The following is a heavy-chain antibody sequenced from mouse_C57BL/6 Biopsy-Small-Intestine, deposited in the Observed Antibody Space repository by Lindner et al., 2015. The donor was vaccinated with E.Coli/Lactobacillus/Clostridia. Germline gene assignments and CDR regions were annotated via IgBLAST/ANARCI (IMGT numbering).Heavy chain of an antibody. CDR3: ARREVYYFDY. J-gene: IGHJ2*01. CDR1: GYSITANY. Sequence: VQLQESGPELVKSGTSVKISCKASGYSITANYMNWVKQSPEKGLEWIGEINPSTGGPTYNEKFRAKATLTLDRSSSTVYMQLKSLTSEDSAVYYCARREVYYFDYWGQGTTLTVSS. CDR2: INPSTGGP. V-gene: IGHV1-42*01.